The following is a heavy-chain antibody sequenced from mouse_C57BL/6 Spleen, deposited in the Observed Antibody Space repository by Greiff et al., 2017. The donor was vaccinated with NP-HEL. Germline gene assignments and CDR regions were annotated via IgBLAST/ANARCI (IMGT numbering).Heavy chain of an antibody. J-gene: IGHJ4*01. CDR3: ARREGTMITPYYYAMDY. Sequence: VQLQQPGAELVMPGASVKLSCKASGYTFTSYWMPWVKQRPGQGLEWIGEIDPSDSYTNYNQKFKGKSTLTVDKSSSTAYMQLSSLTSEDSAVYDSARREGTMITPYYYAMDYWGQGTSVTVSS. CDR2: IDPSDSYT. V-gene: IGHV1-69*01. D-gene: IGHD2-4*01. CDR1: GYTFTSYW.